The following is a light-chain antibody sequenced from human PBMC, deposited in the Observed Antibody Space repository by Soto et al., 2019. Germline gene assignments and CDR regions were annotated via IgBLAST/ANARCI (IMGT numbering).Light chain of an antibody. CDR2: STS. J-gene: IGKJ1*01. Sequence: EIVLTQSPGTLSLSPGERATLSCRASQSVGDTYLAWYQQKPGQAPRLLMYSTSIRATGIPDRFSGSGSGTDFTLTISRLEPEDFAVYYCQQYGNSPQTFGQGTRWIS. V-gene: IGKV3-20*01. CDR3: QQYGNSPQT. CDR1: QSVGDTY.